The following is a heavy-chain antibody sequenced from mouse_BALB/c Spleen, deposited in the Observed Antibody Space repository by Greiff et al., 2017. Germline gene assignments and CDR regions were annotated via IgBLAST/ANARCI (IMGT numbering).Heavy chain of an antibody. CDR2: IDPENGDT. CDR3: KGGSIKGAVDY. J-gene: IGHJ4*01. D-gene: IGHD1-3*01. CDR1: GFNIKDYY. Sequence: VQLQQSGAELVRSGASVKLSCTASGFNIKDYYMHWVKQRPEQGLEWIGWIDPENGDTEYAPKFQGKATMTADTSSNTAYLQLSSLTSEDTAVYYCKGGSIKGAVDYWGQGTSDTVSS. V-gene: IGHV14-4*02.